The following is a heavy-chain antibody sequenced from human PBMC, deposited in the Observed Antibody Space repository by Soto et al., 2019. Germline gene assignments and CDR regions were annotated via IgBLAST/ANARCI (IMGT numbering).Heavy chain of an antibody. CDR3: ARGRYTSSWAYFDY. Sequence: QVPLQESGPGLVKPSQTLSLTCTVSGGSIINGGYFWSWIRQHPGEGLEWIGYIYSSGSTYYNPSLESRVTISVDTSKNQFSLRLSSVTAADTAVYYCARGRYTSSWAYFDYWGQGTLVTVSS. J-gene: IGHJ4*02. V-gene: IGHV4-31*03. D-gene: IGHD6-13*01. CDR2: IYSSGST. CDR1: GGSIINGGYF.